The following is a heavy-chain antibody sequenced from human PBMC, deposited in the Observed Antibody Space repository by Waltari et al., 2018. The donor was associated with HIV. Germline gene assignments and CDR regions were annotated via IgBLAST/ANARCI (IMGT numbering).Heavy chain of an antibody. Sequence: QVQLQESGPGLVKPSETLSITCTVSGGSISSYYWNWIRQPPGKGLEWIGYIYYSGSTNYNPSLKSRVTISVDTSKNQFSLKLSSVTAADTAVYYCARAAEYQLLYYYYGMDVWGQGTTVTVSS. V-gene: IGHV4-59*08. CDR1: GGSISSYY. J-gene: IGHJ6*02. CDR2: IYYSGST. D-gene: IGHD2-2*01. CDR3: ARAAEYQLLYYYYGMDV.